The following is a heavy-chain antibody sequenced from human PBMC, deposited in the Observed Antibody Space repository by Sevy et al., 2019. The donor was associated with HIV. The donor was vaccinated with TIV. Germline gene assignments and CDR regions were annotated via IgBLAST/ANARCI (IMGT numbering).Heavy chain of an antibody. Sequence: GGSLRLSCAASGFSLDDYAMHWVRQSSGKGLEWVAGISWNSGSIGYEDSVKGRFTISRDNARNTLYLQMNNMRSEDTALYYCARDIGAGSNSETSSPPFFFYYFDSWGQGTLVTVSS. V-gene: IGHV3-9*01. J-gene: IGHJ4*02. CDR3: ARDIGAGSNSETSSPPFFFYYFDS. D-gene: IGHD1-26*01. CDR2: ISWNSGSI. CDR1: GFSLDDYA.